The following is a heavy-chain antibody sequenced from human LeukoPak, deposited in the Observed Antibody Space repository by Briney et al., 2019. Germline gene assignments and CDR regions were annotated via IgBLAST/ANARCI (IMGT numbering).Heavy chain of an antibody. V-gene: IGHV4-59*08. CDR3: SRHEGYYTYDVGAVDI. D-gene: IGHD3-10*01. CDR1: GVSISSYY. J-gene: IGHJ3*02. CDR2: IYYSGST. Sequence: TSSETLSLTCTVSGVSISSYYWSWIRQPPGKGLEWIGYIYYSGSTNYNPSPKSRVTISVDTSKNQFSLKLSSVTAPDTAVYYGSRHEGYYTYDVGAVDIWGQGTMVTVSS.